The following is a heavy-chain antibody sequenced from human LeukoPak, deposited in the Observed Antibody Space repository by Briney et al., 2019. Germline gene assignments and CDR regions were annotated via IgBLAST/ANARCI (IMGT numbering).Heavy chain of an antibody. CDR3: ARVSGPTGFDAFDI. V-gene: IGHV3-11*01. Sequence: KSGGSLRLSCAASGFTFSDYYVSWIRQAPGKGLEWVSYISSSGSTIYYADSVKGRFTISRDNAKNSLYLQMNSLRAEDTAVYYCARVSGPTGFDAFDIWGQGTMVTVSS. CDR2: ISSSGSTI. J-gene: IGHJ3*02. CDR1: GFTFSDYY. D-gene: IGHD3-10*01.